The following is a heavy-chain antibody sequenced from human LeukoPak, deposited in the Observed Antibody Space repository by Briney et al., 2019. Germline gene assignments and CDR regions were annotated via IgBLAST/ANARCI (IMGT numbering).Heavy chain of an antibody. D-gene: IGHD6-13*01. Sequence: GGSLRLSGAASGLTFSNYWMHWVRQAPGKGLGWVSRINSDGSSRSHADSVKGRFTISRDNAKKTLYLQMTSLRTEDTAVYYCASASSHRIAAGGDYWGQGTLVTVSS. J-gene: IGHJ4*02. V-gene: IGHV3-74*01. CDR3: ASASSHRIAAGGDY. CDR1: GLTFSNYW. CDR2: INSDGSSR.